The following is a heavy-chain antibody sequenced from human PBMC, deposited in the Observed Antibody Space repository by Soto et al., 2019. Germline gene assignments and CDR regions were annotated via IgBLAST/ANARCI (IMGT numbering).Heavy chain of an antibody. CDR3: ARWLGYGPHFDY. V-gene: IGHV4-30-4*01. D-gene: IGHD5-12*01. CDR2: IYYSGST. J-gene: IGHJ4*02. CDR1: GGSISSGDYY. Sequence: VSLTCTVSGGSISSGDYYWSWIRQPPGKGLEWIGYIYYSGSTYYNPSLKSRVTISVDTSKNQFSLKLSSVTAADTAVYYCARWLGYGPHFDYWGQGTLVTVSS.